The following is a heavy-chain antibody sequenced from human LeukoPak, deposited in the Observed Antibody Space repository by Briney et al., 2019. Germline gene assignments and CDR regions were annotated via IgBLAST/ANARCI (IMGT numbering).Heavy chain of an antibody. Sequence: GGSLRLSCAVSGFTFSSYSMNWVRQAPGKGLEWVSSISSSSRYIYYADSVKGRFTISRDNAKNSLYLQMNSLRAEDTAVYYCARDIETAGLFLDYWGQGTLVTVSP. D-gene: IGHD6-13*01. V-gene: IGHV3-21*01. CDR2: ISSSSRYI. CDR3: ARDIETAGLFLDY. J-gene: IGHJ4*02. CDR1: GFTFSSYS.